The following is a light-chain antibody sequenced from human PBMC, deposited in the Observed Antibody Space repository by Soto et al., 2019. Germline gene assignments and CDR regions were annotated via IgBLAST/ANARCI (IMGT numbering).Light chain of an antibody. CDR3: QQYGGSPPYT. CDR2: GAS. J-gene: IGKJ2*01. CDR1: QSVSSSY. V-gene: IGKV3-20*01. Sequence: DIVLTQSPATLSLSPGERVTLSCRASQSVSSSYLAWYQQKPAQAPRLLIYGASNRATVLPDRFSGSGSGTDFTFTISSREPEDFAVYYCQQYGGSPPYTFGQGTKLEIK.